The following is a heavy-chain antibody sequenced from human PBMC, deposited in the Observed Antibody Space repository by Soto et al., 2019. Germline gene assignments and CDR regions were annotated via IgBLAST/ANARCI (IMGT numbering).Heavy chain of an antibody. D-gene: IGHD3-10*01. Sequence: QVQLVQSGAEVKRPGSSVKVSCKASGDTFNFYSINWVRQAPGLGLEWMGRVNPIVSMSNYAQKFQGRVTMTADKSTSTAYMELGSLRSEDTAIYYCASSYGSGYRAFDYWGPGALVTVSS. CDR1: GDTFNFYS. CDR3: ASSYGSGYRAFDY. J-gene: IGHJ4*02. V-gene: IGHV1-69*02. CDR2: VNPIVSMS.